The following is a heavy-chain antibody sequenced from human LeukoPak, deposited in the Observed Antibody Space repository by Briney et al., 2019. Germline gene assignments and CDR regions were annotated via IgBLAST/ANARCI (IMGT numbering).Heavy chain of an antibody. D-gene: IGHD4/OR15-4a*01. Sequence: GGSLGLSCAVSGFTFSSYWMSWVRQAPGKGLEWVANIKQDGSEKYYVDSVKGRFTISRDNAKNSLYLQMNSLRAEDTAVYYCARDRDYGQQRDYWGQGTLVTVSS. CDR2: IKQDGSEK. CDR3: ARDRDYGQQRDY. V-gene: IGHV3-7*01. J-gene: IGHJ4*02. CDR1: GFTFSSYW.